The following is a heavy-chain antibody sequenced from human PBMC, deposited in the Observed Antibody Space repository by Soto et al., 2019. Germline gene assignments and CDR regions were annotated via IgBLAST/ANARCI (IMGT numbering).Heavy chain of an antibody. Sequence: SGPTLVNPTQTLTLTCTFSGFSLSTSGVGVGWIRQPPGKALEWLALIYWDDDKRYSPSLKSRLTITKDTSKNQVVLTMTNMDPVDTATYYCAHIHCSGGSCYSGSAFDIWGQGTMVTVSS. J-gene: IGHJ3*02. CDR3: AHIHCSGGSCYSGSAFDI. CDR2: IYWDDDK. CDR1: GFSLSTSGVG. D-gene: IGHD2-15*01. V-gene: IGHV2-5*02.